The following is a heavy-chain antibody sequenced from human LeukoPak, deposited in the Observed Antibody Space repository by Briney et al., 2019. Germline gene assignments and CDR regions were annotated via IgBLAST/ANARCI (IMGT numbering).Heavy chain of an antibody. D-gene: IGHD6-6*01. CDR3: AGGYSSSSADY. J-gene: IGHJ4*02. V-gene: IGHV3-9*01. CDR2: ISWNGGSI. CDR1: GFTFDDYA. Sequence: QPGGSLRLSCAASGFTFDDYAMHWVRQAPGKGLEWVSGISWNGGSIGYADSVKGRFTISRDNAKNSLYLQMNSLRAEDTALYYCAGGYSSSSADYWGQGTLVTVSS.